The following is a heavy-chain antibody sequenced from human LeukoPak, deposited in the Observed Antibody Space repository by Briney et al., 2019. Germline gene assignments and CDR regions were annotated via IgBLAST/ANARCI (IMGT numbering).Heavy chain of an antibody. V-gene: IGHV3-23*01. Sequence: GGSLRLSCAASGFTFSSYAMSWVRQAPGKGLEWVSAISGSGGSTYYADSVKGRFTISRDNSKNTLYLQMNSLRAEDTAVYYCARDPHYDYVWGSYTPDWGQGTLVTVSS. J-gene: IGHJ4*02. D-gene: IGHD3-16*01. CDR1: GFTFSSYA. CDR3: ARDPHYDYVWGSYTPD. CDR2: ISGSGGST.